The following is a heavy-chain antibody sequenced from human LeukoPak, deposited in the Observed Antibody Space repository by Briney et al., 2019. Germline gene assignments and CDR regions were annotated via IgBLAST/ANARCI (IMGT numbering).Heavy chain of an antibody. CDR2: SNSDGSYT. J-gene: IGHJ4*02. V-gene: IGHV3-74*01. Sequence: AGGSLRLSCAASGFTFSSYWMHWVRQAPGKGLVWVSRSNSDGSYTDYPDSVKGRFTISRDNAKNTLYLQMDSLRAEDTAVYYCAKVFFMDYWGQGTLVTVSS. CDR1: GFTFSSYW. CDR3: AKVFFMDY. D-gene: IGHD2-8*01.